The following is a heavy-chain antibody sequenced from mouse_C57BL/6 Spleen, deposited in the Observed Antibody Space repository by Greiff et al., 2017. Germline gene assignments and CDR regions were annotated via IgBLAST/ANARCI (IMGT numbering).Heavy chain of an antibody. CDR1: GYTFTDYE. D-gene: IGHD2-1*01. V-gene: IGHV1-15*01. CDR2: IDPETGGT. J-gene: IGHJ3*01. Sequence: VKLLESGAELVRPGASVTLSCKASGYTFTDYEMHWVKQTPVHGLEWIGAIDPETGGTAYNQKFKGKAILTADKSSSTAYMELRSLTSEDSAVYYCTSSNYAFAYWGQGTLVTVSA. CDR3: TSSNYAFAY.